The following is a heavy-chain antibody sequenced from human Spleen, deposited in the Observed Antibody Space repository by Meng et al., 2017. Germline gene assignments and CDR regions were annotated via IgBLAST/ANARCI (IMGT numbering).Heavy chain of an antibody. J-gene: IGHJ4*02. CDR1: GFTFSRSS. CDR3: ARWESSAAGIDY. CDR2: ISSTSSYI. V-gene: IGHV3-21*01. Sequence: EVQLVESGGGLGKPGGSLRLSCAASGFTFSRSSMNWVRLAPGKGLEWVSFISSTSSYIYYADSVQGRFTISRDNAKNSLYLQMNGLRAEDTAVYYCARWESSAAGIDYWGQGALVTVSS. D-gene: IGHD6-13*01.